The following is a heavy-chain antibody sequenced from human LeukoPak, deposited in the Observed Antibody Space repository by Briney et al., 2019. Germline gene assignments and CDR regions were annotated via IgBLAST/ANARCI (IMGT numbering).Heavy chain of an antibody. D-gene: IGHD7-27*01. CDR3: ARGPPNWGYDY. CDR1: GYTFTSYD. CDR2: MSPNSGDT. V-gene: IGHV1-8*01. J-gene: IGHJ4*02. Sequence: ASVKVSCKASGYTFTSYDFNWVRQATGRRPEWMGWMSPNSGDTGYAQKFQDRVTMTRNTSISTAYMELSSLRSDDTAVYYCARGPPNWGYDYWGPGTLVTASS.